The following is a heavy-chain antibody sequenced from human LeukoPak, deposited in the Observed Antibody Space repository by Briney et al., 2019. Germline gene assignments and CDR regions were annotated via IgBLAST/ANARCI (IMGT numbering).Heavy chain of an antibody. CDR1: EFTFSTYS. V-gene: IGHV3-21*01. D-gene: IGHD3-10*01. Sequence: PGGSLRLSCVVSEFTFSTYSMNWVRQAPGKGLEWVSSISSSSSYIYYADSVKGRFTISRDNAENSLYLQMNSLRAEDTAVYFCARDYYGSGSLKGFDPWGQGTLVTVSS. CDR2: ISSSSSYI. CDR3: ARDYYGSGSLKGFDP. J-gene: IGHJ5*02.